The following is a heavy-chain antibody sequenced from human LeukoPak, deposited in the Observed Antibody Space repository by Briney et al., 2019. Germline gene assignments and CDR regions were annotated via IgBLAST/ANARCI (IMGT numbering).Heavy chain of an antibody. V-gene: IGHV3-73*01. CDR3: TRLANYYDSSGYRQSTQFDY. J-gene: IGHJ4*02. D-gene: IGHD3-22*01. CDR1: GFTFSGSA. Sequence: GGSLRLSCAASGFTFSGSAMHWVRQASGKGLEWVGRIRSKANSYATAYAASVKGRFTISRDDSKNTAYLQMNSLKTEDTAVYYCTRLANYYDSSGYRQSTQFDYWGQGTLVTVSS. CDR2: IRSKANSYAT.